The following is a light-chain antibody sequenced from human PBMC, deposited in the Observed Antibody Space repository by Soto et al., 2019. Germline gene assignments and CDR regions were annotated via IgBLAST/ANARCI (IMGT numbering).Light chain of an antibody. CDR1: QSISSY. CDR3: LQHNTYPLT. Sequence: DIQMTQSPSTLSASVGDRVTITCRASQSISSYLAWYQQKPGEAPKLLIYDASSLQSGVPSRFSGSGSGTEFTLKISSLQPEDFATYYCLQHNTYPLTFGGGTKVEIK. CDR2: DAS. V-gene: IGKV1-5*01. J-gene: IGKJ4*01.